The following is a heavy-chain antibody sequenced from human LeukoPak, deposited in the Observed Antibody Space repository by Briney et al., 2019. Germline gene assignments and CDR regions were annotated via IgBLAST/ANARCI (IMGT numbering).Heavy chain of an antibody. Sequence: ASVKVSCKASGYTFTSYYMHWVRQAPGQGLEWMGIINPSGGSTSYAQKFQGRVTMTRDMSTSTVYMELSSLRSEDTAVYYCARGFKGGYSYGYDSDYWGQGTLVTVSS. D-gene: IGHD5-18*01. V-gene: IGHV1-46*01. J-gene: IGHJ4*02. CDR1: GYTFTSYY. CDR2: INPSGGST. CDR3: ARGFKGGYSYGYDSDY.